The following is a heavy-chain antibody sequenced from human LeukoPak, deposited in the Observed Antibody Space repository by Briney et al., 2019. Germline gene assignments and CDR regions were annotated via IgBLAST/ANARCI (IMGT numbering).Heavy chain of an antibody. CDR3: AILAPEPLDY. J-gene: IGHJ4*02. Sequence: SETLSLTCAVYGGSFSGYYWSWIRQPPGKGLEWIGEINHSGSTNYKPSLKSRVTISVDTSKNQFSLKLSSATAADTAVYYCAILAPEPLDYWGQGTLVTVSS. CDR1: GGSFSGYY. CDR2: INHSGST. V-gene: IGHV4-34*01. D-gene: IGHD1-14*01.